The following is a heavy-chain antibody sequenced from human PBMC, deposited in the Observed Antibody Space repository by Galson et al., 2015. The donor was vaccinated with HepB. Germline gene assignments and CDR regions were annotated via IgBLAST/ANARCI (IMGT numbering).Heavy chain of an antibody. CDR2: IYHDGST. CDR1: GGSISSSNW. J-gene: IGHJ4*02. V-gene: IGHV4-4*02. D-gene: IGHD4-17*01. CDR3: AAKDYGENFFDY. Sequence: SETLSLTCAVSGGSISSSNWWSWVRQPPGKGLEWIGEIYHDGSTNYNTSLKSRVTISVDKSKNQFSLKLSSVTAADTAVYYCAAKDYGENFFDYWGQGTLVTVSS.